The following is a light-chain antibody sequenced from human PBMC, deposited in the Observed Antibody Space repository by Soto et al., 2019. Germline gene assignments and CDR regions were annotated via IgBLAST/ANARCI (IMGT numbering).Light chain of an antibody. CDR1: QNVSTY. CDR3: QQYNDWPPRGT. Sequence: EIVKTQSPATLSVSPGERATLSCRASQNVSTYLAWYQQKAGQPPRLFLYGASPRATDIPAWFSSSGSGTEFTLTICSLQSEDFAVYYCQQYNDWPPRGTFGQGTKVEIK. CDR2: GAS. V-gene: IGKV3-15*01. J-gene: IGKJ1*01.